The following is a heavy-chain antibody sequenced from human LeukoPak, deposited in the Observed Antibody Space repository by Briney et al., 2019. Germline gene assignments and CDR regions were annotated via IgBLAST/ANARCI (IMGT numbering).Heavy chain of an antibody. J-gene: IGHJ4*02. V-gene: IGHV3-53*01. CDR3: ARADSSWYYFDS. D-gene: IGHD6-13*01. CDR2: LYSGGST. Sequence: GGSLRLSCAASGFTFSSYEMNWVRQAPGKGLEWVSVLYSGGSTYYADSVKGRFTISRDKSKNTLYLQMNSLRAEDTALYYCARADSSWYYFDSWGQGTLVTVSS. CDR1: GFTFSSYE.